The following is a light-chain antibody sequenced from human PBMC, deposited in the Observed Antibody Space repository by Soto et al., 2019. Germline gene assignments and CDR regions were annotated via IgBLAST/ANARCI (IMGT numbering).Light chain of an antibody. Sequence: ETVLTQSPATLSLSPGERATLSCRASQSVGSSLAWYQQKPGQAPRLLINDASNRDTGIPARFSGSGSGTDFALTITSLEPEDFAVYYCQQRNEWPLTFGGGTKVEIK. CDR3: QQRNEWPLT. CDR1: QSVGSS. V-gene: IGKV3-11*01. CDR2: DAS. J-gene: IGKJ4*01.